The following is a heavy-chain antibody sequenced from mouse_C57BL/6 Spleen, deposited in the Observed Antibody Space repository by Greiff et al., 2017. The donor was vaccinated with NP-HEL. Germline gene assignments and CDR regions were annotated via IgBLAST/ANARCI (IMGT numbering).Heavy chain of an antibody. V-gene: IGHV5-4*01. J-gene: IGHJ2*01. Sequence: EVHLVESGGGLVKPGGSLKLSCAASGFTFSSYAMSWVRQTPEKRLEWVATISDGGSYTYYPDNVKGRFTISRDNAKNNLYLQMSHLKSEDTAMYDCARGNWDGYFDYWGQGTTLTVSS. D-gene: IGHD4-1*01. CDR3: ARGNWDGYFDY. CDR2: ISDGGSYT. CDR1: GFTFSSYA.